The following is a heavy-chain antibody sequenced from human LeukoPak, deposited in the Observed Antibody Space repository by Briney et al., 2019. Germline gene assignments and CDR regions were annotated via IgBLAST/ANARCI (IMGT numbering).Heavy chain of an antibody. D-gene: IGHD3-22*01. Sequence: ASVTVSCTASGYTFTNYGITWVRQAPGQGVGWMGWVSAHNANTTYALKFQGRVTMTTDASTSTAYMELRSLRSDDTAVYFCARDYYDSSGRLDYWGQGTLVIVSS. CDR3: ARDYYDSSGRLDY. CDR2: VSAHNANT. CDR1: GYTFTNYG. J-gene: IGHJ4*02. V-gene: IGHV1-18*01.